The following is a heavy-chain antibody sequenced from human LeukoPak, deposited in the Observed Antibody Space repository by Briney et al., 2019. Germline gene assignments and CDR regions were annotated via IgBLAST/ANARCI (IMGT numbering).Heavy chain of an antibody. D-gene: IGHD6-19*01. V-gene: IGHV3-9*01. CDR3: AKDTTIAVAGIINY. CDR2: ISWNSGSI. J-gene: IGHJ4*02. CDR1: GFTFDDYA. Sequence: GGSLRLSCAASGFTFDDYAMHWVRQAPGKGLEWVSGISWNSGSIGYADSVKGRFAISRDNAKNSLYLQMNSLRAEDTALYYCAKDTTIAVAGIINYWGLGTLVTVSS.